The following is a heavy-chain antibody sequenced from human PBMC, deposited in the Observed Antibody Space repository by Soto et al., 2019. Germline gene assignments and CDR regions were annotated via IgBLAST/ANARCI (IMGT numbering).Heavy chain of an antibody. CDR1: GFTFDSHT. Sequence: QVQLVESGGGVVQPGRSLRLSCTASGFTFDSHTMHWVRQSPGKGLEWVALISFDGSLKYDSDSVKGRFSISRDNSKNTVCLEMNSLRPEDTAVYYCARTYSSSWNYLDYWGQGVQVIVSS. D-gene: IGHD6-13*01. CDR2: ISFDGSLK. CDR3: ARTYSSSWNYLDY. V-gene: IGHV3-30*04. J-gene: IGHJ4*02.